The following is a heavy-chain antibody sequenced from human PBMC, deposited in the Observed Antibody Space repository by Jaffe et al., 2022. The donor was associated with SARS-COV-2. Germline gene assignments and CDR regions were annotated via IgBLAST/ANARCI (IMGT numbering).Heavy chain of an antibody. J-gene: IGHJ5*02. V-gene: IGHV3-30*18. CDR1: GFNFNIYA. CDR2: ISYDGSSK. CDR3: AKDEGLTMPRGAPPFDP. Sequence: QVQLVESGGGVVQPGRSLRLTCVASGFNFNIYAMHWVRQAPGKGLEWVALISYDGSSKYYGDSVKGRFTISRDNSKNTLSLQMNSLRVEDTAVYYCAKDEGLTMPRGAPPFDPWGQGTLVTVSS. D-gene: IGHD3-10*01.